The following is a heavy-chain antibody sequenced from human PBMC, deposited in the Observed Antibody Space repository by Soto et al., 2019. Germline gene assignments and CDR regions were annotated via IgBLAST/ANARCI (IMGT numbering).Heavy chain of an antibody. D-gene: IGHD2-15*01. CDR1: GFTFSSYS. Sequence: EVQLVESGGGLVQPGGSLRLSCAASGFTFSSYSMNWVRQAPGKGLEWVSYISSSSSTIYYADSVKGRFTSSRDNAKNSLYLQMNSLRAEDTAVYYCARDIVVVVAATGRFDYWGQGTLVTVSS. J-gene: IGHJ4*02. V-gene: IGHV3-48*01. CDR3: ARDIVVVVAATGRFDY. CDR2: ISSSSSTI.